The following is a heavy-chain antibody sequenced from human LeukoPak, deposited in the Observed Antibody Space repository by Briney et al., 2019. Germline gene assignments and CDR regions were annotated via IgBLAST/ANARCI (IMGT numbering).Heavy chain of an antibody. CDR2: ISSSRDI. CDR1: GFTFSSSS. Sequence: GGSLRLSCAVSGFTFSSSSMSWVRQAPGKGLEWVSSISSSRDIYYAASLKGRFTISRDNAKNSLYLQMNSLRAEDTAVYYCARRLTGHVDYWGQGTLVTVSS. D-gene: IGHD3-10*01. CDR3: ARRLTGHVDY. J-gene: IGHJ4*02. V-gene: IGHV3-21*01.